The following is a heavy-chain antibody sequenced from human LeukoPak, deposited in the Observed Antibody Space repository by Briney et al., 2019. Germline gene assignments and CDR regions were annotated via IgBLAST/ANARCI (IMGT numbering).Heavy chain of an antibody. CDR3: ARSYDFWSGPYYMDV. CDR1: GHTFTGYY. Sequence: ASVKVSCKASGHTFTGYYMHWVRQAPGQGLEWMGWINPNSGGTNYAQKFQGRVTMTRDTSISTAYMELSRLRSDDTAVYYCARSYDFWSGPYYMDVWGKGTTVTVSS. V-gene: IGHV1-2*02. CDR2: INPNSGGT. J-gene: IGHJ6*03. D-gene: IGHD3-3*01.